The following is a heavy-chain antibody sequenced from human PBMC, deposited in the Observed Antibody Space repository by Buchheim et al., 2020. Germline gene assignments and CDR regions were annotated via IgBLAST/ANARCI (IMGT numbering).Heavy chain of an antibody. D-gene: IGHD1-26*01. J-gene: IGHJ6*02. CDR2: ISSSGSTI. CDR3: ARGVGATYYYYGMDV. V-gene: IGHV3-48*03. CDR1: GFTFSSYE. Sequence: EVQLVESGGGLVQPGGSLRLSCAASGFTFSSYEMNWVRQAPGKGLEWVSYISSSGSTIYYADSVKGRFTISRAHAKNSLSLQMNSLRAEDTAVYYCARGVGATYYYYGMDVWGQGTT.